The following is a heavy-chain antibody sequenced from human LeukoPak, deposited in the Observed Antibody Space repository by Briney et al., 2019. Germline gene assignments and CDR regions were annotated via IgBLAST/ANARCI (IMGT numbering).Heavy chain of an antibody. Sequence: SETLSLTCTVSGGSISSSSYYWGWIRQPPGKGLEWIGSIYYSGSTYYNPSLKSRVTISVDTSKNQFSLKLSSVTAADTAVYYCARQPGSASLRPRRKLYYMDVWGKGTTVTVSS. D-gene: IGHD3-10*01. CDR2: IYYSGST. CDR3: ARQPGSASLRPRRKLYYMDV. CDR1: GGSISSSSYY. V-gene: IGHV4-39*01. J-gene: IGHJ6*03.